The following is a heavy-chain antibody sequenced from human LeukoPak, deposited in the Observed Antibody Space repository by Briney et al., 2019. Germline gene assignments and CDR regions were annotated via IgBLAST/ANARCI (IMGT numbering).Heavy chain of an antibody. J-gene: IGHJ6*02. CDR3: ARDGRIAAAGTDYYYYGMDV. Sequence: GGSLRLSCAASGFTFSSYAMSWVRQAPGKGLEWVSVIYSGGSTYYADSVKGRFTISGDNSKNTLYLQMNSLRAEDTAVYYCARDGRIAAAGTDYYYYGMDVWGQGTTVTVSS. D-gene: IGHD6-13*01. V-gene: IGHV3-53*01. CDR2: IYSGGST. CDR1: GFTFSSYA.